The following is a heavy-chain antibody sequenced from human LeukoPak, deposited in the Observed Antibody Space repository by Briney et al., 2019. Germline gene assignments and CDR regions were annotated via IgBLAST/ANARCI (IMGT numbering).Heavy chain of an antibody. D-gene: IGHD3-10*01. CDR3: ATDGGFGSGSYYPDY. CDR2: LSGNGVST. Sequence: GGSLRLSCAASGFTFSSYAMSWVRQAPGKGLEWVSALSGNGVSTYYADSVKGRFTISRDNSKNTLYLQLNSLRAEDTAVFYCATDGGFGSGSYYPDYWGQGTLVTVSS. J-gene: IGHJ4*02. CDR1: GFTFSSYA. V-gene: IGHV3-23*01.